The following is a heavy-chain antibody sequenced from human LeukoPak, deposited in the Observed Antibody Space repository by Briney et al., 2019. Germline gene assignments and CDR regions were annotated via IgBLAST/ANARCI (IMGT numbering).Heavy chain of an antibody. CDR3: ARQQLGATDNWFDP. Sequence: SETLSLTCTVSGGSISSGGYYWSWIRQPPGKGLEWIGEINHSGSTNYNPSLKSRVTISVDTSKNQFSLKLSSVTAADTAVYYCARQQLGATDNWFDPWGQGTLVTVSS. CDR2: INHSGST. D-gene: IGHD1-26*01. V-gene: IGHV4-61*08. CDR1: GGSISSGGYY. J-gene: IGHJ5*02.